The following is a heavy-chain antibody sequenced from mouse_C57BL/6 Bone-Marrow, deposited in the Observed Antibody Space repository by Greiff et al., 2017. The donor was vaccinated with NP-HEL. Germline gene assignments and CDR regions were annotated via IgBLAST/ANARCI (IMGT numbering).Heavy chain of an antibody. Sequence: EVMLVESGGDLVKPGVSLKLSCAASGFTFSSYGMSWVRQTPDKRLEWVATISSGGSYTYYPDSVKGRFTISRDNAKNTLYLQMSSLKSEDTAMYYCARRGDYDGYFDYWGQGTTLTVSS. CDR1: GFTFSSYG. V-gene: IGHV5-6*02. D-gene: IGHD2-4*01. CDR3: ARRGDYDGYFDY. CDR2: ISSGGSYT. J-gene: IGHJ2*01.